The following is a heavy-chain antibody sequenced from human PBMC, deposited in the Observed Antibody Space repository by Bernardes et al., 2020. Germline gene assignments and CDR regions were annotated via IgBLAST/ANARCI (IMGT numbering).Heavy chain of an antibody. D-gene: IGHD2-8*01. CDR3: ARQEWSGFYYYYMDV. Sequence: GESLKISCKGFGYSFTDYWIGWVRQMPGKGLEWMGIIYPGDSDTRYSPSFQGQVTISADTSISTAYLQWSSLKASDTAIYYCARQEWSGFYYYYMDVWGKGTTVTVSS. J-gene: IGHJ6*03. V-gene: IGHV5-51*01. CDR2: IYPGDSDT. CDR1: GYSFTDYW.